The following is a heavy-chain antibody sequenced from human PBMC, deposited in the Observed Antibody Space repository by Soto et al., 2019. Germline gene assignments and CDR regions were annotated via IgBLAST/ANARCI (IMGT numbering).Heavy chain of an antibody. V-gene: IGHV1-46*01. CDR2: INPHGGST. J-gene: IGHJ5*02. D-gene: IGHD3-3*01. CDR3: ARSSGGNFGIIIEGSNWFDP. Sequence: ASVKVSCKAPGDTFTSYYLNWVRQAPGQGLEWMGVINPHGGSTKYAQKFQGRITMTRDTSRSTVYMELSSLRSDDTAIYYCARSSGGNFGIIIEGSNWFDPWGQGTLVTVSS. CDR1: GDTFTSYY.